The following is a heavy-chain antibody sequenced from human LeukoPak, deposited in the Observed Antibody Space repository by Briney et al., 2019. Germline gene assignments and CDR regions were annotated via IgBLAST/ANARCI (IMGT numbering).Heavy chain of an antibody. CDR2: INHSGST. CDR3: ARGFPITMVRGVTSNDAFDI. D-gene: IGHD3-10*01. V-gene: IGHV4-39*07. CDR1: GGSISSSSYY. J-gene: IGHJ3*02. Sequence: SETLSLTCTVSGGSISSSSYYWGWIRQPPGKGLEWIGEINHSGSTNYNPSLKSRVTISVDTSKNQFSLKLSSVTAADTAVYYCARGFPITMVRGVTSNDAFDIWGQGTMVTVSS.